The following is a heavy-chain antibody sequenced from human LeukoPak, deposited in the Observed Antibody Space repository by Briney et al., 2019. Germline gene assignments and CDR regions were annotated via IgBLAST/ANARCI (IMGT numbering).Heavy chain of an antibody. CDR2: INPNSGGT. J-gene: IGHJ4*02. Sequence: ASVKVSCKASGYTFTGYYMHWVRQAPGQGLEWMGWINPNSGGTNYAQKFQGRVTMTRDTSISTAYMELSRLRPDDTAVYYCARGPPYSSSCDYWGQGTLVTVSS. D-gene: IGHD6-13*01. V-gene: IGHV1-2*02. CDR1: GYTFTGYY. CDR3: ARGPPYSSSCDY.